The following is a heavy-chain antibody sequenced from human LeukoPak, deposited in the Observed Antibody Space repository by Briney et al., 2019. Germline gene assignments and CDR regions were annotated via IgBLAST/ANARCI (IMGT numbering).Heavy chain of an antibody. CDR3: ARDRGHYYDSSGYYNY. Sequence: SVKVSCKASGGTFSSYAISWVRQAPGQGLEWMGRIIPILGIANYAQKFQGRVTITADKSTSTAYMELSSLRSEDTAVYYCARDRGHYYDSSGYYNYWGQGTLVTVSS. D-gene: IGHD3-22*01. CDR2: IIPILGIA. V-gene: IGHV1-69*04. CDR1: GGTFSSYA. J-gene: IGHJ4*02.